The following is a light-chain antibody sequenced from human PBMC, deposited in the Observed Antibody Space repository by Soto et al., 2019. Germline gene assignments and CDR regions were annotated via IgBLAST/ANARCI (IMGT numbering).Light chain of an antibody. J-gene: IGKJ2*01. CDR2: GAS. V-gene: IGKV3-15*01. CDR3: QHYNIWPFT. Sequence: PGERATLSCRASQSVSSNLAWYKQKPGQPPSLLIYGASARATGIPARFSGSGSGTEFTLTISSLQSEDFAVYYCQHYNIWPFTFGQGTKLEIK. CDR1: QSVSSN.